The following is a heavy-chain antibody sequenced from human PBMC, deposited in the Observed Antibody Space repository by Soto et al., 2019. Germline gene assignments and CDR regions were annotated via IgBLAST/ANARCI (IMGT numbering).Heavy chain of an antibody. D-gene: IGHD5-18*01. CDR2: ISYDGSNK. CDR1: GFTFSSYA. CDR3: ARDRALYSGYSYGLLLA. V-gene: IGHV3-30-3*01. J-gene: IGHJ4*02. Sequence: QVQLVESGGGVVQPGRSLRLSCAASGFTFSSYAMHWVRQAPGKGLEWVAVISYDGSNKYYADSVKGRFTISRDNSKNTLYLQMNSLRADDTAVYYCARDRALYSGYSYGLLLAWGQGTLVTVSS.